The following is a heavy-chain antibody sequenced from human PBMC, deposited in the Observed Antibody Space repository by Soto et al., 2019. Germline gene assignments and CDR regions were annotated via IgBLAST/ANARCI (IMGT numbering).Heavy chain of an antibody. CDR2: ICNSGRA. D-gene: IGHD3-3*01. CDR3: ARLRIKDSGVVSGHYFYY. CDR1: GGSVSSGGYY. V-gene: IGHV4-61*08. J-gene: IGHJ4*02. Sequence: LTLTCSVSGGSVSSGGYYWSWIRHPPGKRLEFIGYICNSGRANYNPSLTSRVVILLYRSRSQFSFKLTFLSAADTGAYYCARLRIKDSGVVSGHYFYYWCRGTLVTVSS.